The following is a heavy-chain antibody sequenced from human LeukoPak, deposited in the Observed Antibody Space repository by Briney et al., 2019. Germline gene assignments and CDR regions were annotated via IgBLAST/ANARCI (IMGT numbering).Heavy chain of an antibody. V-gene: IGHV4-61*02. CDR1: GGSISSGAYS. CDR3: ARDRRDYVWGSYRYTWDY. D-gene: IGHD3-16*02. Sequence: NPSQTLSLTCAVSGGSISSGAYSWSWIRQPAGKGLEWIGRIYTSGSTNYNPSLKSRVTISVDTSKNQFSLKLSSVTAADTAVYYCARDRRDYVWGSYRYTWDYWGQGTLVTVSS. CDR2: IYTSGST. J-gene: IGHJ4*02.